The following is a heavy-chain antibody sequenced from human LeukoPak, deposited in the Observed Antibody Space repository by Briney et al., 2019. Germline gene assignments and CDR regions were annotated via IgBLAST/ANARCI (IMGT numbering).Heavy chain of an antibody. D-gene: IGHD6-19*01. V-gene: IGHV4-34*01. CDR2: INHSGST. Sequence: SETLSLTCAVYGGSFSGYYWSWIRQPPGKGLEWLGDINHSGSTNYNPSLKSRVTISGDTSKNQFSLKLSSVRAADTAVYYCARDRVSNGCYGTNYYCVYWGQETLVTVAS. CDR3: ARDRVSNGCYGTNYYCVY. J-gene: IGHJ4*02. CDR1: GGSFSGYY.